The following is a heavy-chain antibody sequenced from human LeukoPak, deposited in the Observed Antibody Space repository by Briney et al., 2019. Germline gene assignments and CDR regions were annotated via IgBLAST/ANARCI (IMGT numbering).Heavy chain of an antibody. CDR2: IGGGSTYM. Sequence: GGSLRLSCAASGFTFSTYNMNWVRQAPGKGLEWVSSIGGGSTYMYYADSVKGRFTISRDNSKNTLYLQMNSLRAEDTAVYYCARDPPITIPGYYYGMDVWGQGTTVTVSS. J-gene: IGHJ6*02. CDR1: GFTFSTYN. D-gene: IGHD3-3*01. V-gene: IGHV3-21*01. CDR3: ARDPPITIPGYYYGMDV.